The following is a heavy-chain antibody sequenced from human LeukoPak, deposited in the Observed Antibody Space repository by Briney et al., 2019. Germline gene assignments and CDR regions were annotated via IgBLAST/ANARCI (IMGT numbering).Heavy chain of an antibody. CDR1: GGTFSSYA. D-gene: IGHD5-24*01. Sequence: ASVKVSCKASGGTFSSYAISWVRQAPGRGLEWMGGIIPIFGTANYAQKFQGRVTITADESTSTAYMELSSLRSEDTAVYYCARDQMATIIAFDIWGQGTMVTVSS. V-gene: IGHV1-69*13. J-gene: IGHJ3*02. CDR2: IIPIFGTA. CDR3: ARDQMATIIAFDI.